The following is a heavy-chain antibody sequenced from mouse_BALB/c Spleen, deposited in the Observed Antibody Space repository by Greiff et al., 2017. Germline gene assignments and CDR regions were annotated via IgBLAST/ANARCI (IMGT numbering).Heavy chain of an antibody. CDR2: ISSGSSTI. V-gene: IGHV5-17*02. J-gene: IGHJ2*01. Sequence: LVESGGGLVQPGGSRKLSCAASGFTFSSFGMHWVRQAPEKGLEWVAYISSGSSTIYYADTVKGRFTISRDNPKNTLFLQMTSLRSEDTAMYYCARSAIPYYFDYWGQGTTLTVSS. CDR3: ARSAIPYYFDY. CDR1: GFTFSSFG.